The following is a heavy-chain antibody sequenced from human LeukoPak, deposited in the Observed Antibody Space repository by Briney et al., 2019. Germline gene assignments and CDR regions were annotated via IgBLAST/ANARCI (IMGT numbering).Heavy chain of an antibody. D-gene: IGHD6-13*01. Sequence: SETLSLTCTVSGGSISSSSYYWGWIRQPPGKGLEWIGSIYYSGSTYYNPSLKSRVTISVDTSKNQFSLKLSSVTAADTAVYYCARLGSSSWYGAYYYYGMDAWGQGTTVTVSS. CDR1: GGSISSSSYY. J-gene: IGHJ6*02. V-gene: IGHV4-39*01. CDR2: IYYSGST. CDR3: ARLGSSSWYGAYYYYGMDA.